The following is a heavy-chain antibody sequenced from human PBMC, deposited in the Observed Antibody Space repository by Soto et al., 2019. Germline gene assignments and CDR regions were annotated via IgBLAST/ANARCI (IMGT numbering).Heavy chain of an antibody. CDR3: AKRPLTAAGFDY. V-gene: IGHV3-23*01. J-gene: IGHJ4*02. CDR1: GFTFSNYA. D-gene: IGHD6-13*01. CDR2: ITGSGGGT. Sequence: EVQLLESGGGLVQPGGSLRLSCAASGFTFSNYAMTWVRQAPGKGLEWVSVITGSGGGTYFVDSVQGRFTISRDNSKNTVYLQMTSLRAEDTAVYYCAKRPLTAAGFDYWGQGTLVTVSS.